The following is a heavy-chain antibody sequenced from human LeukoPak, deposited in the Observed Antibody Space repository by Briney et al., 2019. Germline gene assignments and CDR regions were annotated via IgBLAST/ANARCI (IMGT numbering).Heavy chain of an antibody. CDR2: ISGSDGST. V-gene: IGHV3-23*01. CDR3: AQGGTYYFLDY. Sequence: GGSLRLSCAASGFTFSSYVMSWVRQAPGQGLEWVSGISGSDGSTYYADSVKGRFTISRDNSKNTLYLQMDSLRAEDTAVYYCAQGGTYYFLDYWGQGTLVIVSS. CDR1: GFTFSSYV. J-gene: IGHJ4*02. D-gene: IGHD1-26*01.